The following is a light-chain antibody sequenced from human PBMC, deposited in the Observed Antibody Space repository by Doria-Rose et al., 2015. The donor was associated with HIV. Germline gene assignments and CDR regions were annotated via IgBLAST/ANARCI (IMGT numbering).Light chain of an antibody. CDR3: QQYHNYPRT. CDR1: QSINSW. V-gene: IGKV1-5*03. Sequence: TQTPSTLSASVGDRVTITCRASQSINSWLAWYQQKPGKAPKLLIYEASTSHRGVPSRFSGSGSGTEFTLTISSLLPDDFATYYCQQYHNYPRTFGQGSKVEIK. CDR2: EAS. J-gene: IGKJ1*01.